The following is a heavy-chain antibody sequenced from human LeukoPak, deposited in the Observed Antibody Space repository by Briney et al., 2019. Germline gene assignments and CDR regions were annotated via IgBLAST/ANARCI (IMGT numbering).Heavy chain of an antibody. CDR2: ISYDGSNK. Sequence: GGSLRLSCAASGFTFSSYGMHWVRQAPGKGLEWVAVISYDGSNKYYADSVKGRFIISRDNSKNTLYLQMNSLRAEDTAVYYCAKEMQLLSIDYWGQGTLVTVSS. CDR3: AKEMQLLSIDY. J-gene: IGHJ4*02. V-gene: IGHV3-30*18. D-gene: IGHD3-10*01. CDR1: GFTFSSYG.